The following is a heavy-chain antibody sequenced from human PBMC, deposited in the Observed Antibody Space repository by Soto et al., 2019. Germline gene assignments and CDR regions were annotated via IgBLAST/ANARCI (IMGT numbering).Heavy chain of an antibody. V-gene: IGHV3-21*01. J-gene: IGHJ4*02. D-gene: IGHD3-22*01. CDR2: ISSSSSYI. CDR3: ARDYYDSSGSFDY. CDR1: GFTFSSYS. Sequence: PGGSLRLSCAASGFTFSSYSMNWVRQAPGKGLEWVSSISSSSSYIYYADSVKGRFTISRDNTKNSLYLQMNSLRAEDTAVYYCARDYYDSSGSFDYWGQGTLVTVSS.